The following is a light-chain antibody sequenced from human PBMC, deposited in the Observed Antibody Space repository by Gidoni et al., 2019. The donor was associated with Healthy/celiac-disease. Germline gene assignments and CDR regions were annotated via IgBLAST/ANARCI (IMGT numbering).Light chain of an antibody. Sequence: DIQMSQSLSSLSASLGDRVTISCRASQSISSYINWYQQKPEKAPKLLIYGASSLQSGVTTRFSRSGSGTDFTLTISSLEPEDCASYYCQPSYSTPLTFGGGTKVEIK. J-gene: IGKJ4*01. CDR2: GAS. V-gene: IGKV1-39*01. CDR3: QPSYSTPLT. CDR1: QSISSY.